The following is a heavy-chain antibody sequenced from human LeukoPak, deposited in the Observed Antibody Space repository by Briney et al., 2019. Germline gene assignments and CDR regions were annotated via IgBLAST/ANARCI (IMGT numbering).Heavy chain of an antibody. CDR1: GFTLNDYG. V-gene: IGHV3-20*04. CDR2: ISWNGGST. J-gene: IGHJ3*02. Sequence: GGSLRLSCAASGFTLNDYGMTWVRKVPGKGLEWVSGISWNGGSTDYADSVKGRFTISRDSAKKSLFLQMNNLRAEDTAVYYCARAPLYPDAFDIWGQGTMVTVSS. D-gene: IGHD2-2*01. CDR3: ARAPLYPDAFDI.